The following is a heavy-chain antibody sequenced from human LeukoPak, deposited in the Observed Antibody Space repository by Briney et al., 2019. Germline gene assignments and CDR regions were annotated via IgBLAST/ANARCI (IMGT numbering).Heavy chain of an antibody. CDR1: GGSISSYY. D-gene: IGHD3-22*01. Sequence: SSETPSLTCTVSGGSISSYYWSWIRQCPGKGLEWIEYIYYSGSTNYNPSLKSRVTISVDTSKNQFSLKLSSVTAADTAVYYCASYGSSGYYSRYAFDIWGQGTMVTVSS. CDR3: ASYGSSGYYSRYAFDI. CDR2: IYYSGST. J-gene: IGHJ3*02. V-gene: IGHV4-59*01.